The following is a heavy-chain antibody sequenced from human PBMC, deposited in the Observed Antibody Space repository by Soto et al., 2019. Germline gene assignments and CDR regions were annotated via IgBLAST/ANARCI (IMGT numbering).Heavy chain of an antibody. CDR3: ARSSSNPLGRWFDP. CDR2: INHSGST. D-gene: IGHD4-4*01. CDR1: GGSFSGYY. Sequence: PSETLSLTCAVYGGSFSGYYWSWIRQPPGKGLEWIGEINHSGSTNYNPSLKSRVTISVDTSKNQFSLKLSSVTAADTAVYYCARSSSNPLGRWFDPWGQGTLVTVSS. V-gene: IGHV4-34*01. J-gene: IGHJ5*02.